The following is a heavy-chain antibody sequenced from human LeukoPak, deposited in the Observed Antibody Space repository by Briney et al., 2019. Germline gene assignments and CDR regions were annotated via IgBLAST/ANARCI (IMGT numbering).Heavy chain of an antibody. D-gene: IGHD1-26*01. CDR1: GFTFSGYG. V-gene: IGHV3-30*18. J-gene: IGHJ4*02. CDR2: ISFDGSNQ. CDR3: AKPPEVGATVGYFDY. Sequence: GGSLRLSCAASGFTFSGYGMHWVRQAPGKGLEWVALISFDGSNQYYADSVKGRFTISRDNSKNTLYLQMSSLRPDDTAVYYCAKPPEVGATVGYFDYWGQGTLVTVSS.